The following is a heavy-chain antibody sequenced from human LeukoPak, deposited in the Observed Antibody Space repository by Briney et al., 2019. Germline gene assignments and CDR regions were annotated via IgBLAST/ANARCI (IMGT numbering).Heavy chain of an antibody. CDR2: INSDGSST. CDR3: ARDPHRYYYDSSGYYYDY. V-gene: IGHV3-74*01. Sequence: QPGGSLRLSCAASGFTFSSYAMHWVRQAPGKGLVWVSRINSDGSSTSYADSVKGRFTISRDNAKNTLYLQMNSLRAEDTAVYYCARDPHRYYYDSSGYYYDYWGQGTLVTVSS. J-gene: IGHJ4*02. D-gene: IGHD3-22*01. CDR1: GFTFSSYA.